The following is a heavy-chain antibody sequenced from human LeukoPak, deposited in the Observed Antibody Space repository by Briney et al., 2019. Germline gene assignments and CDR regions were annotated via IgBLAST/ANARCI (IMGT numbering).Heavy chain of an antibody. Sequence: ASAKVSCKVSGYTLTELSMHWVRQAPGKGLEWMGGFDPEDGETIYAQKFQGRVTMTEDTSTDTAYMELSSLRSEDTAVYYCATGQYQLLYGGYYYGMDVWGQGTTVTVSS. CDR3: ATGQYQLLYGGYYYGMDV. CDR1: GYTLTELS. D-gene: IGHD2-2*02. V-gene: IGHV1-24*01. J-gene: IGHJ6*02. CDR2: FDPEDGET.